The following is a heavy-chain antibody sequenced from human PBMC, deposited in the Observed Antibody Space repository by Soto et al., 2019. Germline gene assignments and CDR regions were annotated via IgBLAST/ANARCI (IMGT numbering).Heavy chain of an antibody. J-gene: IGHJ3*02. CDR1: GGSISSSSYY. CDR3: ARRGTYYYGSGSHTIGAFDI. V-gene: IGHV4-39*01. CDR2: IYYSGST. Sequence: ETLSLTCTVSGGSISSSSYYWGWIRQPPGKGLEWIGSIYYSGSTYYNPSLKSRVTISVDTSKNQFSLKLSSVTAADTAVYYCARRGTYYYGSGSHTIGAFDIWGQGTMVT. D-gene: IGHD3-10*01.